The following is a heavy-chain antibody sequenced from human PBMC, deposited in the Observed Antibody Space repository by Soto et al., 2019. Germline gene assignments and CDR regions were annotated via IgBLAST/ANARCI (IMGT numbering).Heavy chain of an antibody. Sequence: GGSLRLSCAASGFTFSSYWMSWVRQAPGKGLEWVANIKQDGSEKYYVDSVKGRLTISRDNAKNSLYLQMNSLRAEDTAVYYCARDSDSSSSGDYYYYYGMDVWGQGTTVTVSS. CDR3: ARDSDSSSSGDYYYYYGMDV. CDR1: GFTFSSYW. V-gene: IGHV3-7*01. CDR2: IKQDGSEK. D-gene: IGHD6-6*01. J-gene: IGHJ6*02.